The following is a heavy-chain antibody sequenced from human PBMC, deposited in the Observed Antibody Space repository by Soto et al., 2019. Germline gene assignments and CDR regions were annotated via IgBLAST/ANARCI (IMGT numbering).Heavy chain of an antibody. J-gene: IGHJ4*02. CDR3: ASSILSGYYSNKSSFGLDY. V-gene: IGHV1-18*01. Sequence: ASVKVSCKASGYTFTSYGISWVRQAPGQGLEWMGWISAYNGNTNYAQKLQGRVTMTTDTSTSTAYMELRSLRSDDTAVYYCASSILSGYYSNKSSFGLDYRAQRTPVTGSS. CDR2: ISAYNGNT. D-gene: IGHD3-9*01. CDR1: GYTFTSYG.